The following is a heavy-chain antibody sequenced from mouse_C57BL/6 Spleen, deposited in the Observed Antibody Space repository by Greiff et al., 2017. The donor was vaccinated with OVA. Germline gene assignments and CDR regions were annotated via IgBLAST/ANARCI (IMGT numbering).Heavy chain of an antibody. CDR1: GFTFSSYT. CDR2: ISGGGGNT. CDR3: ARNYYGSSSYFDY. D-gene: IGHD1-1*01. J-gene: IGHJ2*01. Sequence: EVKVEESGGGLVKPGGSLKLSCAASGFTFSSYTMSWVRQTPEKRLEWVATISGGGGNTYYPDSVKGRFTISRDNAKNTLYLQMSSLRSEDTALYYWARNYYGSSSYFDYWGQGTTLTVSS. V-gene: IGHV5-9*01.